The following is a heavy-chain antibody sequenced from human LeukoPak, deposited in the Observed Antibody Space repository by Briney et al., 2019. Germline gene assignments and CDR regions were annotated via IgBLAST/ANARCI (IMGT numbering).Heavy chain of an antibody. D-gene: IGHD5-18*01. CDR3: AGRPTGYSSGYIH. CDR2: ISGSAHKI. CDR1: GFTFSSYA. Sequence: GGSLRLSCAASGFTFSSYAMSWVRQAPEKGLDWVSVISGSAHKIRYADSVKGRFTISRDNSENIVCLQMNNLRVEDTAVYYCAGRPTGYSSGYIHWGQGTLVTVSS. V-gene: IGHV3-23*01. J-gene: IGHJ4*02.